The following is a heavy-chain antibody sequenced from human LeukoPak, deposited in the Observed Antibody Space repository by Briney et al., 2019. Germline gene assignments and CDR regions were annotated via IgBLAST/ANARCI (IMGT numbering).Heavy chain of an antibody. CDR3: VRVPTTVDNYYMDV. J-gene: IGHJ6*03. D-gene: IGHD4-11*01. V-gene: IGHV4-4*02. CDR2: IYYSGST. Sequence: SGTLSLTCTVSGGALISSNWWSWVRQPPGKGLEWIGEIYYSGSTNYNPSLRSRVSISLDMSKNQFSLKMSSVTAADTAVYYCVRVPTTVDNYYMDVWGKGTTVTVSS. CDR1: GGALISSNW.